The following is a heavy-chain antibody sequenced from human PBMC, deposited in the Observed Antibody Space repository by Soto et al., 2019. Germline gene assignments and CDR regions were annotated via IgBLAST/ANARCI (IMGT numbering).Heavy chain of an antibody. V-gene: IGHV3-33*01. D-gene: IGHD2-15*01. Sequence: QVQLVESGGGVVQPGRSLRLSCAASGFTFSSYGMHWVRQAPGKGLEWVAVIWYDGSNKYYADSVKGRFTISRDNSKNTLYLQMNSLRAEDTAVCYCAREGSYCSGGSCSPDAFDIWGQGTMVTVSS. CDR2: IWYDGSNK. J-gene: IGHJ3*02. CDR3: AREGSYCSGGSCSPDAFDI. CDR1: GFTFSSYG.